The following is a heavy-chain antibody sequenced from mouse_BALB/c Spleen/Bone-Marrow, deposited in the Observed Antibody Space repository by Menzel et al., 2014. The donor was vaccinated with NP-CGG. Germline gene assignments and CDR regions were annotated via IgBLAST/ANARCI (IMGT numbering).Heavy chain of an antibody. V-gene: IGHV14-3*02. CDR1: GFNVKDTY. D-gene: IGHD2-2*01. CDR3: ASYVYGYYFDY. J-gene: IGHJ2*01. Sequence: VQLQQSGAELVKPGASVKLSCTASGFNVKDTYIHWVKQRPEQGLEWIGRIDPANGNTKYDPKFQGKATITADTSSNTAYLQLSSLTSEDTAVYYCASYVYGYYFDYWGQGITLTVSS. CDR2: IDPANGNT.